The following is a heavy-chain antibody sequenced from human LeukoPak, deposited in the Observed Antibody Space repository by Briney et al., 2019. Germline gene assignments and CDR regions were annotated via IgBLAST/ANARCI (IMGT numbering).Heavy chain of an antibody. V-gene: IGHV3-30-3*01. Sequence: GGSLRLSCAASGFTFSSYAMHWVRQAPGKGLEWVAVISYDGSNKYYADSVKCRFTISRGNSKNTLYLQMNSLRAEDTAVYYCARPGFPYYDFWSGYYAPPDYGMDVWGQGTTVTVSS. CDR3: ARPGFPYYDFWSGYYAPPDYGMDV. J-gene: IGHJ6*02. CDR2: ISYDGSNK. CDR1: GFTFSSYA. D-gene: IGHD3-3*01.